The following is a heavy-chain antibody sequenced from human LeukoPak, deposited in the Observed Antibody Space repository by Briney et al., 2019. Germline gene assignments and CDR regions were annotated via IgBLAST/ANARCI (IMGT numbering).Heavy chain of an antibody. CDR2: INSDGSIT. V-gene: IGHV3-74*01. J-gene: IGHJ6*02. CDR1: GFTFTTYW. D-gene: IGHD5-18*01. CDR3: ARDAVDTANAV. Sequence: GGSLGLSCAASGFTFTTYWMHWVRQAPGKGLVWVSHINSDGSITSYADSVKGRFTISRDNAKNTLYLQMNSLRAEDTAVYYCARDAVDTANAVWGQGTTVTVSS.